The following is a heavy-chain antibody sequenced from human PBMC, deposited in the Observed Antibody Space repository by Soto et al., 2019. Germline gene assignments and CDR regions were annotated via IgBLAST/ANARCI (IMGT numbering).Heavy chain of an antibody. J-gene: IGHJ3*02. V-gene: IGHV3-48*01. D-gene: IGHD3-16*02. CDR3: ARDVSFAFDI. CDR2: IRGTT. Sequence: EVQLVESGGGLVQPGGSLRLSCAASGFTFTSYSMNWVRQAPGKGLEWVSYIRGTTHYADSVKGRFTISRDNARSSLYLKMTGLRANDTAVYYCARDVSFAFDIWGQGTMVTVSS. CDR1: GFTFTSYS.